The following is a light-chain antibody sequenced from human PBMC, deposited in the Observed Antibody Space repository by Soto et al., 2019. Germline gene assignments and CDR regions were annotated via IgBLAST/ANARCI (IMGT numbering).Light chain of an antibody. J-gene: IGKJ3*01. Sequence: DIQMTQSPSSLSASIGDSVTITCRASQTIIGYLNWYQQKPGKAPKVLIYGASSLQSGVPSRFSGSGSGTDFTLTISSLQPEDFATYYCQQTYTTLSSFGPGTKVDIK. CDR2: GAS. CDR3: QQTYTTLSS. V-gene: IGKV1-39*01. CDR1: QTIIGY.